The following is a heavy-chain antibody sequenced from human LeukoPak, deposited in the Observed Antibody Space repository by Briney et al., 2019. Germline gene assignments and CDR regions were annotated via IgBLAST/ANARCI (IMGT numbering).Heavy chain of an antibody. CDR2: INPSGGST. J-gene: IGHJ4*02. CDR1: GYTFTSYY. CDR3: ATEGWGGYDWLAY. D-gene: IGHD5-12*01. Sequence: GASVKVSCKASGYTFTSYYMHWVRQAPGQGLEWMGIINPSGGSTSYAQKFQGRVIITRDTSASTVYMELSSLRSEDTAVYYCATEGWGGYDWLAYWGQGTLVTVSS. V-gene: IGHV1-46*01.